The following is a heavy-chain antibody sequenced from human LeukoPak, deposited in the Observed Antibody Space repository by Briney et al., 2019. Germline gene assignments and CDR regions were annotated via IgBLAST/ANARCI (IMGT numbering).Heavy chain of an antibody. V-gene: IGHV3-21*01. CDR3: ARAPTVLVGYCSSSSCQADY. D-gene: IGHD2-2*01. Sequence: TGGSLRLSCAASGFTVSSKYMSWVRQAPGKGLEWVSAIDPSSTYIYYADSVKGRFTISRDNAENSLYLQMNSLRVEDTAVYYCARAPTVLVGYCSSSSCQADYWGQGTLVTVSS. CDR2: IDPSSTYI. J-gene: IGHJ4*02. CDR1: GFTVSSKY.